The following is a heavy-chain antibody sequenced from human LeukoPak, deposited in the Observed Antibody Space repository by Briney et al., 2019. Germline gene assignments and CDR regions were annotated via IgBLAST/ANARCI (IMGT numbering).Heavy chain of an antibody. CDR1: GFTFDDYA. Sequence: GGSLRLSCAASGFTFDDYAMHWVRQAPGKGLEWVSGISWNSGSIGYADSVKGRFTISRDNAKNSLYLQMNSLRAEDTALYYCAKDIRTGADSSGFDYWGQGTLVTVSS. J-gene: IGHJ4*02. V-gene: IGHV3-9*01. CDR3: AKDIRTGADSSGFDY. D-gene: IGHD6-19*01. CDR2: ISWNSGSI.